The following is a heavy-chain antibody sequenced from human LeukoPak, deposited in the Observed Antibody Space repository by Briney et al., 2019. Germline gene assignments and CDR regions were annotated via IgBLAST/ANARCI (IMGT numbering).Heavy chain of an antibody. J-gene: IGHJ4*02. CDR2: ISYGGSNK. V-gene: IGHV3-30*18. CDR1: GFTFSSYG. CDR3: AKEERDRLDY. Sequence: GRSLRLSCAASGFTFSSYGMHWVRQAPGKGLEWVAVISYGGSNKYYADSVKGRFTISRDNSKNTLYLQMNSLRAEDTAVYYCAKEERDRLDYWGQGTLVTVSS. D-gene: IGHD5-24*01.